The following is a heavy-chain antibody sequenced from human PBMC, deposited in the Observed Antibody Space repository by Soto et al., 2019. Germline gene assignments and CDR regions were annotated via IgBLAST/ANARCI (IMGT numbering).Heavy chain of an antibody. V-gene: IGHV3-49*03. CDR2: IRSKIYGGTT. CDR1: GFTFGDYA. J-gene: IGHJ4*02. Sequence: GGSLRLSCTASGFTFGDYAMSWFRQAPGKGLEWVGFIRSKIYGGTTEFAASVKGRFTISRDDSKSTAYLQMNSLKTEDTAVYYCTRRPYASARYQIDYWGQGTLVPVSS. CDR3: TRRPYASARYQIDY. D-gene: IGHD3-10*01.